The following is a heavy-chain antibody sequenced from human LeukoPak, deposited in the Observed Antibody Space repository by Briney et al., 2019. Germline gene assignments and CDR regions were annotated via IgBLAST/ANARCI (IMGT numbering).Heavy chain of an antibody. CDR2: IIPVFGTT. D-gene: IGHD6-13*01. CDR1: GYTFTSYY. J-gene: IGHJ5*02. Sequence: ASVKVSCKASGYTFTSYYMHWVRQAPGQGLEWMGGIIPVFGTTNYAQKFQGRLTITADESTSTAYMELRNVRSEDTAVYFCAREQGSPAVYWFDPWGQGTLVTVSS. V-gene: IGHV1-69*13. CDR3: AREQGSPAVYWFDP.